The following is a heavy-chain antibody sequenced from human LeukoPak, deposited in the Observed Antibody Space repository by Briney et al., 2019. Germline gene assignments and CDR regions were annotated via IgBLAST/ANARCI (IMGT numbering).Heavy chain of an antibody. Sequence: SETLSLTCTVSGGSISSSSYYWGWIRQPPGKGLEWIGSIYYSGSTYYNPSLKSRVTISVDTSKNQFSLKLSSVTAADTAVYYCARDGRYYYAFDIWGQGTMVTVSS. V-gene: IGHV4-39*02. D-gene: IGHD1-26*01. CDR1: GGSISSSSYY. CDR3: ARDGRYYYAFDI. CDR2: IYYSGST. J-gene: IGHJ3*02.